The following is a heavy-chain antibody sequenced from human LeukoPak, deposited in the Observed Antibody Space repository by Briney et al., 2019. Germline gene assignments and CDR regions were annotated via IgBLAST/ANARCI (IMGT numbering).Heavy chain of an antibody. D-gene: IGHD2-2*01. Sequence: SETLSLTCTVSGGSISSSSYYWDWIRQPPGKGLEWIGAIYYSGNTNYNPSLKSRVTVSVDTSKSQCSLKLSSVTAADTAVYYCARHRIQAALASAFDYWGQGTLVTVSS. CDR1: GGSISSSSYY. V-gene: IGHV4-39*01. CDR3: ARHRIQAALASAFDY. J-gene: IGHJ4*02. CDR2: IYYSGNT.